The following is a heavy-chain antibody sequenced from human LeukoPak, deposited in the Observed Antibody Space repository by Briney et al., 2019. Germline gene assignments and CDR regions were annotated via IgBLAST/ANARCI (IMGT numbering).Heavy chain of an antibody. Sequence: PSETLSLTCTVSGGSISRYYWSWIRQPPGKGLEWIGYIYTSGSTNYNPSLKSRVTISVDTSKNQFSLKLSSVTAADTAVYYCARGVGSSSEIDYWGQGTLVTVSS. J-gene: IGHJ4*02. CDR3: ARGVGSSSEIDY. CDR1: GGSISRYY. V-gene: IGHV4-4*09. D-gene: IGHD6-6*01. CDR2: IYTSGST.